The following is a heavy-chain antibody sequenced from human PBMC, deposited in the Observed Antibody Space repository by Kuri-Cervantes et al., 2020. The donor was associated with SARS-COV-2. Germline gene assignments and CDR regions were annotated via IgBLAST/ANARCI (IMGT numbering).Heavy chain of an antibody. V-gene: IGHV3-7*01. Sequence: GESLKISCAASTITFSECRMSWVRQAPGKGLEWVANIRQDGSEKYYVDSVKGRFTISRDNAKNSLYLQMNSLRAEDTAVYYCARYYSGNYYYYYYMDVWGRGTTVTVSS. J-gene: IGHJ6*03. D-gene: IGHD1-26*01. CDR2: IRQDGSEK. CDR3: ARYYSGNYYYYYYMDV. CDR1: TITFSECR.